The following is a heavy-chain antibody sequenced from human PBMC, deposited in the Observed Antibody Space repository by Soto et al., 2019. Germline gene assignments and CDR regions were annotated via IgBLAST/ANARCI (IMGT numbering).Heavy chain of an antibody. J-gene: IGHJ3*02. CDR3: AIDTTYCISVSCRGDVFDI. CDR1: VCPYIGDS. V-gene: IGHV3-23*01. D-gene: IGHD2-2*01. CDR2: GSTTGYT. Sequence: PVGSLRISGSAAVCPYIGDSMSWVRPATGAGLEWVSTGSTTGYTYYAASVKGRFTISRDNSKNTLFLQMNSLTAEDTAIYYCAIDTTYCISVSCRGDVFDILVQGTVVTGSS.